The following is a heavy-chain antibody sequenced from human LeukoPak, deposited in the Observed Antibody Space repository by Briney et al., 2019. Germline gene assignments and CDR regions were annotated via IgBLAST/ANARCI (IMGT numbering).Heavy chain of an antibody. CDR2: TSSSGSL. CDR3: AINPDYGDYIDAFHI. Sequence: GGSLRLSCGGSGFTFSDYEMNWVRQTPGKGLEWVSYTSSSGSLYYADSVTGRFTISRDNAKNSLYLHMNSLRAEDTAVYYCAINPDYGDYIDAFHIWGQGTMVTVSS. CDR1: GFTFSDYE. V-gene: IGHV3-48*03. D-gene: IGHD4-17*01. J-gene: IGHJ3*02.